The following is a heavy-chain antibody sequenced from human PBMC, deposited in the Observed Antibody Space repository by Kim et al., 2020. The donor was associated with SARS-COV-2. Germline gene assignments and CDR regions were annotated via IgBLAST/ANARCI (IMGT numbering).Heavy chain of an antibody. CDR2: VYYTGTT. Sequence: SETLSLTCTVSDGSITSSYWTWIRQLPGKGLEWIGYVYYTGTTNYNPSLKSRVTISVDTSKNQFSLKLNSVTAADTAVYFCARDSSGYNWLDPWGQGTLV. CDR1: DGSITSSY. V-gene: IGHV4-59*12. J-gene: IGHJ5*02. CDR3: ARDSSGYNWLDP.